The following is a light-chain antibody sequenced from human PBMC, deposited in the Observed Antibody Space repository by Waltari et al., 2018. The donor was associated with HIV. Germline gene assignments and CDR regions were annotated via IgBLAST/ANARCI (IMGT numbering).Light chain of an antibody. CDR2: DND. V-gene: IGLV1-51*01. CDR1: SSKFGNDF. J-gene: IGLJ3*02. CDR3: GTWDTSLGARV. Sequence: QSVLTQPPSVSAAPGQKVTISCSGSSSKFGNDFVSWYQHLPGAAPKLLIYDNDKGPSGISDRFSGSKFGTSATLGITGLQTGDEADYYCGTWDTSLGARVFGGGTKLTVL.